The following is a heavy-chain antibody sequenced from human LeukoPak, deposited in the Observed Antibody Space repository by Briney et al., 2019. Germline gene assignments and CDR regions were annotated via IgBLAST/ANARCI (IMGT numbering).Heavy chain of an antibody. Sequence: SETLSLTCTVSGGSISSYYWSWIRQPAGKGLEWIGRIYTSGSTNYNPSLKSRVTMSVDTSKNQFSLKLSSVTAADTAVYYCARDLPYYDFSQDYYYMDVWGKGTTVTVSS. D-gene: IGHD3-3*01. CDR2: IYTSGST. J-gene: IGHJ6*03. CDR3: ARDLPYYDFSQDYYYMDV. CDR1: GGSISSYY. V-gene: IGHV4-4*07.